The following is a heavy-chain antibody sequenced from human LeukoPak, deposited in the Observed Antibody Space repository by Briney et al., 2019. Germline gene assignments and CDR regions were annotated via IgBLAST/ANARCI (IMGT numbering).Heavy chain of an antibody. CDR3: ARDHGKPSWIQPYFDY. CDR1: GFTFSSYS. V-gene: IGHV3-48*01. D-gene: IGHD5-18*01. CDR2: ISSSSSTI. J-gene: IGHJ4*02. Sequence: GGSLRLSCAASGFTFSSYSMNWVRQAPGKGLEWVSYISSSSSTIYYADSVKGRFTISRDNAKNSLYLQMNSLRAEDTAVYYCARDHGKPSWIQPYFDYWGQGTLVTVSS.